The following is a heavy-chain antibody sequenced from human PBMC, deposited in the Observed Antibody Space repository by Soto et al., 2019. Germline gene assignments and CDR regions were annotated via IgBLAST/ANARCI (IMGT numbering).Heavy chain of an antibody. CDR3: AKTTVGPYYYYMDV. D-gene: IGHD1-1*01. CDR1: GFTFSNYA. J-gene: IGHJ6*03. V-gene: IGHV3-23*01. Sequence: GSLRLSCAASGFTFSNYAMSWVRQAPGKGLEWVSVTSGSGDSTYYADSVRGRFTISRDNSKNTLYLQMNSLRAEDTAVYYCAKTTVGPYYYYMDVWGKGTTVTVSS. CDR2: TSGSGDST.